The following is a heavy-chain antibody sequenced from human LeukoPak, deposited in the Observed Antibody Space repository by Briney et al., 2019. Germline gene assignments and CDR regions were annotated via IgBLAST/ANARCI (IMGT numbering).Heavy chain of an antibody. Sequence: ASVKVSCKASGYTFTSYGLTWVRQAPGQGLEWMGWITTYSGNTNYAQKLQGRVTMTTDTSTSTAYMELRSLRSDDTAVYYCARERGGHNAFVIWGQGTMVTVSS. D-gene: IGHD2-21*01. V-gene: IGHV1-18*01. CDR2: ITTYSGNT. CDR3: ARERGGHNAFVI. J-gene: IGHJ3*02. CDR1: GYTFTSYG.